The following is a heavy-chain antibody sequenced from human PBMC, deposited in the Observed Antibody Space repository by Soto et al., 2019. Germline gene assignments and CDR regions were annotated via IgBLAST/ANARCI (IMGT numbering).Heavy chain of an antibody. CDR1: GGTFSSYA. V-gene: IGHV1-69*13. Sequence: ASVKVSCKASGGTFSSYAISWVRQAPGQGLEWMGGIIPIFGTANYAQKFQGRVTITADESTSTAYMELSSLRSEDTAVYYCARLGMDCSGGSCYRLFSAENSYFDSWGQGTLVTVSS. D-gene: IGHD2-15*01. CDR2: IIPIFGTA. CDR3: ARLGMDCSGGSCYRLFSAENSYFDS. J-gene: IGHJ4*02.